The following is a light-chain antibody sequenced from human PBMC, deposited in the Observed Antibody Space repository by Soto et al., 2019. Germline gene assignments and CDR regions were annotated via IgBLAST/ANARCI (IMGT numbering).Light chain of an antibody. J-gene: IGLJ1*01. CDR1: RTDVADGYDY. V-gene: IGLV2-14*03. CDR2: DVS. CDR3: TSYTSGTPFYV. Sequence: QSALTQPASVSGSPGQSIAISCTGVRTDVADGYDYVSWYQQHPGQAPQLIIYDVSNRPSGVSDRFSGSKSGNTASLTISGLQAEDEAEYYCTSYTSGTPFYVFGTGTKVTVL.